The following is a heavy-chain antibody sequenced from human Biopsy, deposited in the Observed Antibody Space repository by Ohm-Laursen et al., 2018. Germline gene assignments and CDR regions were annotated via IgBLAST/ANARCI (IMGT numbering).Heavy chain of an antibody. J-gene: IGHJ5*02. V-gene: IGHV3-33*01. CDR2: TWDDGSHQ. CDR1: GFNFSAYG. Sequence: SLRLSCTVSGFNFSAYGMHWVRQAPDKGLEWVALTWDDGSHQYYADSVKGRFTISRDNSKNSLYLHINTLRVEDTAVYYCARDYDTSGYYYVSWGQGTLVTVSS. CDR3: ARDYDTSGYYYVS. D-gene: IGHD3-22*01.